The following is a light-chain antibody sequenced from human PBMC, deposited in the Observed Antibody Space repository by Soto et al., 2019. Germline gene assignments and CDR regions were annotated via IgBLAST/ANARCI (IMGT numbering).Light chain of an antibody. CDR1: SSDVGGYNY. V-gene: IGLV2-8*01. CDR3: RSYAGNNGYV. CDR2: EVS. Sequence: QSVLTQPPSASGSPGQSVTISCTGTSSDVGGYNYVSWYQQHPGKAPKLMIYEVSKRPSGVPDRFSGSKSGNTASLTVSGLQAEDEADYYCRSYAGNNGYVFGTGTKVTVL. J-gene: IGLJ1*01.